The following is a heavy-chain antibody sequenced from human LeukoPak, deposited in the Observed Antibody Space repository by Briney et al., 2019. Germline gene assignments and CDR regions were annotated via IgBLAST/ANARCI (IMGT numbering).Heavy chain of an antibody. J-gene: IGHJ4*02. D-gene: IGHD2-15*01. V-gene: IGHV4-39*07. Sequence: SQTLSLTCTVSGGSISSGSYYWSWIRQPPGKGLEWIGEINHSGSTNYNPSLKSRLTISVDTSKNQFSLKLSSVTAADTAVYYCATYRHEYCSGGSCYSGFDYWGQGTLVTVSS. CDR2: INHSGST. CDR3: ATYRHEYCSGGSCYSGFDY. CDR1: GGSISSGSYY.